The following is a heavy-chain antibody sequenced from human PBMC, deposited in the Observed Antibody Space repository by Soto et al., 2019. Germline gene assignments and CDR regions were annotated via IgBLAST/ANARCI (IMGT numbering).Heavy chain of an antibody. J-gene: IGHJ4*02. D-gene: IGHD6-19*01. CDR1: GFTFSSYG. CDR2: ISYDGSNK. V-gene: IGHV3-30*18. Sequence: QVQLVESGGGVVQPGRSLRLSCAASGFTFSSYGMHWDRQAPGKGLEWVAVISYDGSNKYYADSVKGRFTISRDNYKNTLYLQMNSLRAEDTAVYYCAKESLSFIAVAGTDLGYWGQGTLVTVSS. CDR3: AKESLSFIAVAGTDLGY.